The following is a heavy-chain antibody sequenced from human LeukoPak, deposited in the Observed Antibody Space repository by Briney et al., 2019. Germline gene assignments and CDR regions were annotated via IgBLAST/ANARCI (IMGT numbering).Heavy chain of an antibody. D-gene: IGHD3-16*01. Sequence: EPGGSLRLSCAASGFTFSSYGMHWVRQAPGKGLEWVAFIRYDGSNKYYADSVKGRFTISRDNSKNTLYLQMNSLRAEDTAVYYCAKEGRDYVWGRNFDYWGQGTLVTVSS. CDR2: IRYDGSNK. J-gene: IGHJ4*02. CDR3: AKEGRDYVWGRNFDY. V-gene: IGHV3-30*02. CDR1: GFTFSSYG.